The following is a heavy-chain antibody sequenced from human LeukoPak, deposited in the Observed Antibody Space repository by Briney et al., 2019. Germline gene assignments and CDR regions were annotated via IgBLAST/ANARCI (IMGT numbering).Heavy chain of an antibody. CDR3: AREGPLGSGSPIDAFDI. V-gene: IGHV3-30*03. J-gene: IGHJ3*02. CDR1: GFTFSNYG. Sequence: GGSLRLSCAASGFTFSNYGMHWVRQAPGKGLEWVAVISYDGSNTYYADSVKGRFTISRDNSRNTLYLQMSSLRAEDTAVYYCAREGPLGSGSPIDAFDIWGQGTMVTVSS. CDR2: ISYDGSNT. D-gene: IGHD1-26*01.